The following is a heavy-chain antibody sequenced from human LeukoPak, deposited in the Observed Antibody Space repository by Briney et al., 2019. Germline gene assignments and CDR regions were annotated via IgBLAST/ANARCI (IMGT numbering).Heavy chain of an antibody. CDR3: AKTMVRGVIITGNWFDP. D-gene: IGHD3-10*01. CDR2: ISGSGGST. J-gene: IGHJ5*02. Sequence: QTGGSLRLSCAASGFTFSSYAMSWVRQAPGKGLEWVSAISGSGGSTYYADSVKGRFTISRDNSKNTLYLQMNSLRAEDTAVYYCAKTMVRGVIITGNWFDPWGQGTLVTVSS. V-gene: IGHV3-23*01. CDR1: GFTFSSYA.